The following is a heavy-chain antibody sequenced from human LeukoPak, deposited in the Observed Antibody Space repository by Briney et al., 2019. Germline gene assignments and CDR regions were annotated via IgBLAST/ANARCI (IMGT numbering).Heavy chain of an antibody. CDR2: ISWNSGSI. CDR3: AKGPTYGDYVFDY. Sequence: QPGGSLRLSCAASGFTFSSYAMSWVRQAPGKGLEWISGISWNSGSIGYADSVKGRFTISRGNAKNSLYLQMNSLRAEDTALYYCAKGPTYGDYVFDYWGQGTLVTVSS. V-gene: IGHV3-9*01. D-gene: IGHD4-17*01. J-gene: IGHJ4*02. CDR1: GFTFSSYA.